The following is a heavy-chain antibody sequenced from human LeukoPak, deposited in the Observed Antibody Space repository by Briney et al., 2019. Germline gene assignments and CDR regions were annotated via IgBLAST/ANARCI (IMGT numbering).Heavy chain of an antibody. CDR3: ARLGSGTRYTQIDF. Sequence: SETLSLTCSVSGGSIITNDYYWGWIRQPPGMGLEWIGTIYYSGNTYCNPSLESRVTISVDTSNNYFSLRLTSVTAADTATYYCARLGSGTRYTQIDFWGQGTPVTVSS. CDR2: IYYSGNT. J-gene: IGHJ4*02. D-gene: IGHD1-14*01. CDR1: GGSIITNDYY. V-gene: IGHV4-39*02.